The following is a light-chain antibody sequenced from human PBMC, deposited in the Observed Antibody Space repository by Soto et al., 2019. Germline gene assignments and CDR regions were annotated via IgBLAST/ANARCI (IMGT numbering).Light chain of an antibody. J-gene: IGLJ1*01. CDR1: SSDGGSYNL. CDR3: CSYAGSSTFV. V-gene: IGLV2-23*01. Sequence: QSALTQPASVSGSPGQSITISCTGTSSDGGSYNLVSWYQQHPGKAPKVMIYEGSKRPSGVSNRFSGSKSGNTASLTISGLQAEDEADYYCCSYAGSSTFVFGTWTKVTVL. CDR2: EGS.